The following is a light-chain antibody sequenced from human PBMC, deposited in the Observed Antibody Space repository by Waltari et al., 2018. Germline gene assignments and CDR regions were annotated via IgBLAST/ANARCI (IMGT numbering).Light chain of an antibody. J-gene: IGLJ1*01. V-gene: IGLV2-11*01. CDR2: DVT. CDR3: CSYAGSSTYV. CDR1: SSDLGGYQY. Sequence: QSALTQPRSVSGSPGQSVAISCTGTSSDLGGYQYVSWYQQHPGKAPKVMIYDVTKRPSGVPDRFSGSKSGNTASLTISGLQAEDEADYYCCSYAGSSTYVFGTGTKVTVL.